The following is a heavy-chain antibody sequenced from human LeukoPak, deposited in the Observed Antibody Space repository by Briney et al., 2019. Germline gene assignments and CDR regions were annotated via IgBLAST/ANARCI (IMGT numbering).Heavy chain of an antibody. Sequence: GSLRLSCAASGFTFSSYAMHWVRQAPGKGLEWVAVISYDGSNKYYADSVKGRFTISRDNSKNTLYLQMNSLRAEDTAVYYCARDYYYGSGSSWAFDIWGQGTMVTVSS. J-gene: IGHJ3*02. CDR2: ISYDGSNK. CDR3: ARDYYYGSGSSWAFDI. V-gene: IGHV3-30*04. CDR1: GFTFSSYA. D-gene: IGHD3-10*01.